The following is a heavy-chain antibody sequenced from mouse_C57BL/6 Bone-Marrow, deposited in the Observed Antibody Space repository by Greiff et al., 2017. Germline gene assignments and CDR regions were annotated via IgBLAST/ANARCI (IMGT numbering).Heavy chain of an antibody. CDR3: EREGYYGSSFFFDY. Sequence: QVQLQQPGAELVKPGASVKMSCKASGYTFTSYWITWVKQRPGQGLEWIGDIYPGSGSTNYNEKFKSKATMTVDTSSSTAYMQLSSRTSEDSAVYFYEREGYYGSSFFFDYWGQGTTLTVSS. CDR1: GYTFTSYW. J-gene: IGHJ2*01. D-gene: IGHD1-1*01. V-gene: IGHV1-55*01. CDR2: IYPGSGST.